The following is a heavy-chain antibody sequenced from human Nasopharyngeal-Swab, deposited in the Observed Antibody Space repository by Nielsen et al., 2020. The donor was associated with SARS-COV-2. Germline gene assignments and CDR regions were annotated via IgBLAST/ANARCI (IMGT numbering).Heavy chain of an antibody. CDR3: AKNVAVDSGTMWYYYYGMDV. D-gene: IGHD3-10*01. Sequence: GESLKISCAVSGFPFSSYGMHWVRQAPGKGLEWVAVISFDGSQKYYVDSVQGRFTISRENSKNTLYMQMNSLRPEDTAVYYCAKNVAVDSGTMWYYYYGMDVWGQGTTVTVSS. V-gene: IGHV3-30*18. CDR2: ISFDGSQK. CDR1: GFPFSSYG. J-gene: IGHJ6*02.